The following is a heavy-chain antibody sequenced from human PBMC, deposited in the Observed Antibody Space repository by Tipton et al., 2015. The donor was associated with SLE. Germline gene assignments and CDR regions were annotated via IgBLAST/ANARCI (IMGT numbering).Heavy chain of an antibody. Sequence: LRLSCTVSGRSISSTSYYWTWIRQPAGKGLEWIGHIYTSGSTHYKPSLKRRVTISVDTSKNQFSLKLSSVTAADTAVYYCARGNRIAEDAVDIWGQGTMVTVSS. J-gene: IGHJ3*02. D-gene: IGHD6-13*01. CDR3: ARGNRIAEDAVDI. V-gene: IGHV4-61*09. CDR2: IYTSGST. CDR1: GRSISSTSYY.